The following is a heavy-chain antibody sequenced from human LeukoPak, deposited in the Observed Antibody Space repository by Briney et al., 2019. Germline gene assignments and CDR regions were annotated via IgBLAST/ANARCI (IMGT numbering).Heavy chain of an antibody. D-gene: IGHD3-22*01. J-gene: IGHJ3*02. V-gene: IGHV1-18*01. CDR1: GGTFSNYA. CDR2: ISAYNGNT. CDR3: ARDMVRDAYDSSRYFDAFDI. Sequence: ASVKVSSKASGGTFSNYAISWVRQAPGQGLEWMGWISAYNGNTNYAQKLQGRVTMTTDISTSTAYMELRSLRSDDTAVYYCARDMVRDAYDSSRYFDAFDIWGQGTMVTVSS.